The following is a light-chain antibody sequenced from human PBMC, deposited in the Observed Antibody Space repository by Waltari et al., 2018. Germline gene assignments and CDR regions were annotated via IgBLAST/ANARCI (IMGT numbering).Light chain of an antibody. V-gene: IGKV4-1*01. CDR3: QQYYETPLT. Sequence: DIVMTQAPDSLAVSLGERATIPCTPCQSVLYSSNNKNYLAWYQQKPGQPPKLLIYWSSNRESGVPGRFSGSGSGTDFTLTISSLQAEDVAVYYCQQYYETPLTFGGGTKVEIK. CDR1: QSVLYSSNNKNY. CDR2: WSS. J-gene: IGKJ4*01.